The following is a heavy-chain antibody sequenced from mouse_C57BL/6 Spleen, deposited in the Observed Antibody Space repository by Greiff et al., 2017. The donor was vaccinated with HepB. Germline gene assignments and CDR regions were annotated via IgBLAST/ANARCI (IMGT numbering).Heavy chain of an antibody. Sequence: VQLQQPGAELVMPGASVKLSCKASGYTFTSYWMHWVKQRPGQGLEWIGEIDPSDSYTNYNQKFKGKSTLTVDKSSSTAYMQLSSLTSEDSAVYYCARSSYYYFDYWGQGTTLTVSS. CDR1: GYTFTSYW. D-gene: IGHD1-1*01. J-gene: IGHJ2*01. CDR3: ARSSYYYFDY. CDR2: IDPSDSYT. V-gene: IGHV1-69*01.